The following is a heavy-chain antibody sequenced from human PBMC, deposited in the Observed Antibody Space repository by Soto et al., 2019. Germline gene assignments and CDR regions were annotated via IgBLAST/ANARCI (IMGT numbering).Heavy chain of an antibody. CDR3: ARDLAAGDH. J-gene: IGHJ4*02. CDR2: INPASGST. Sequence: QVQLVQSGAEVKKPGASVKVSCRTSGYTFTHYYIHCVRQAPGQGVEWLGIINPASGSTNYAQKFQGRVTLTMDTSTTTGYMELSGLRAEDTAIFYCARDLAAGDHWGQGTLVTVSS. V-gene: IGHV1-46*01. D-gene: IGHD6-13*01. CDR1: GYTFTHYY.